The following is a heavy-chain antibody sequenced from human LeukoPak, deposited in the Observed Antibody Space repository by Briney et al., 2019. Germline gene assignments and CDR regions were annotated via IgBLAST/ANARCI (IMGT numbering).Heavy chain of an antibody. CDR2: INYSGNT. Sequence: SETLSLTCTVSGGSTGSAGYYWSWIRQHPGKGLEWIAYINYSGNTYHNPSLKSRVTISVDTSRNQFSLKLNSVTAADTAIYYCASMSGYYSKFDYWGQGTLVTVSS. CDR3: ASMSGYYSKFDY. J-gene: IGHJ4*02. CDR1: GGSTGSAGYY. D-gene: IGHD3-22*01. V-gene: IGHV4-31*03.